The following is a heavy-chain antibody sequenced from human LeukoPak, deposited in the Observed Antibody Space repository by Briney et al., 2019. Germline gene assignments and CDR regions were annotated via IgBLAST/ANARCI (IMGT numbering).Heavy chain of an antibody. CDR3: ARGYYDSSGYSSREDAFDI. J-gene: IGHJ3*02. CDR1: GGSFSGYY. CDR2: INHSGST. V-gene: IGHV4-34*01. D-gene: IGHD3-22*01. Sequence: TSETLSLTCAVYGGSFSGYYWSWIRQPPGKGLEWIGEINHSGSTNYNPSLKSRVTISVDTSKNQFSLKLSSVTAADTAVYYCARGYYDSSGYSSREDAFDIWGQGTMVTVSS.